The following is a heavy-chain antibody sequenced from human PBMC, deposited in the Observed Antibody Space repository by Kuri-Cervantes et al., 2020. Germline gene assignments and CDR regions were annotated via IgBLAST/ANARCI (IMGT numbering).Heavy chain of an antibody. Sequence: ASVKVSCKASGYTFTSYAMHWVRQAPGQRREWMGWINASNGNTKYSQKFQGRLILTRDTSASTDYMELRRLRSEDTAVYYCARERFIDWVDLDAFDIWGQGTVVTVSS. J-gene: IGHJ3*02. CDR3: ARERFIDWVDLDAFDI. D-gene: IGHD2-21*01. V-gene: IGHV1-3*01. CDR2: INASNGNT. CDR1: GYTFTSYA.